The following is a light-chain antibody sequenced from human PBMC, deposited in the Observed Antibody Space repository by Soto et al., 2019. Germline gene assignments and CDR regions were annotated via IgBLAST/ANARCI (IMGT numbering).Light chain of an antibody. Sequence: DIQMTQSPSSLSASIGDRVTITCRANQDISTSLAWFQQKPGNAPKSLIYAASTLQSGVPSRFSSSGSGTAFILTSSSLQPEELANYYCQQYKTYPFTYGGGTKVEIK. CDR3: QQYKTYPFT. V-gene: IGKV1-16*01. CDR1: QDISTS. CDR2: AAS. J-gene: IGKJ4*01.